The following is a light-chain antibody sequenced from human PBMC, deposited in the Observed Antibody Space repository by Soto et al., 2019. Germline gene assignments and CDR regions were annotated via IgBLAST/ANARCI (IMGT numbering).Light chain of an antibody. CDR2: GAS. CDR1: QSVSSRN. V-gene: IGKV3-20*01. Sequence: EIVLTQSPGTVSLSPGERATLSCTASQSVSSRNLAWYRQKPGQAPSLLIFGASNRATGITDRFSGSGSGTDVTLTISRLEPEDCAVYYCLRYGYSPPAYTFGQGTKL. J-gene: IGKJ2*01. CDR3: LRYGYSPPAYT.